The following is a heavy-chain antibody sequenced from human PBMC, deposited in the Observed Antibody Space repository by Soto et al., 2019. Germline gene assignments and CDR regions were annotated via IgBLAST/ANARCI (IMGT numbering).Heavy chain of an antibody. CDR3: ARQRTSVVTQAYFDV. J-gene: IGHJ4*02. CDR1: RYSINSRSYY. D-gene: IGHD2-21*02. Sequence: PENLSLTCTVTRYSINSRSYYWGWIRQPPGKGLEWIGSIYYSGRTYNNPSLRSRVSMSIDTSKDQFSLELKSVTAADTALYFCARQRTSVVTQAYFDVWGPGYLVTVSS. CDR2: IYYSGRT. V-gene: IGHV4-39*01.